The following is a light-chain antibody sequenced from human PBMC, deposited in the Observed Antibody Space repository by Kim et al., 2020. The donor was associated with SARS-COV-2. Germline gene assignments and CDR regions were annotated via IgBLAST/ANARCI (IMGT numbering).Light chain of an antibody. CDR1: RSVSSSY. CDR2: GAS. J-gene: IGKJ2*01. Sequence: IVLTQSPGTMCLSPGERATLSCRASRSVSSSYLAWYQQKPGQAPRLLIYGASSRATGISERFSGSGSGTDFTLTISRLEPEDFVVYYCQQYGSSPYTFGQGTKLEI. CDR3: QQYGSSPYT. V-gene: IGKV3-20*01.